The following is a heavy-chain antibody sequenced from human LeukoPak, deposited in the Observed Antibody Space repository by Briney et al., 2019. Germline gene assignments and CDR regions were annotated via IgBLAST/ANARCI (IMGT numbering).Heavy chain of an antibody. D-gene: IGHD1-26*01. CDR2: INWNGGST. Sequence: GSLRLSCAASGFTFYDYGMSWVRHGQGKGLKWVFGINWNGGSTAYADSVKGRFTISRDNAKNSLYLQMNSVRAEDTALYYCARDRVVGATTGGFDYWGQGTLVTVSS. J-gene: IGHJ4*02. V-gene: IGHV3-20*04. CDR3: ARDRVVGATTGGFDY. CDR1: GFTFYDYG.